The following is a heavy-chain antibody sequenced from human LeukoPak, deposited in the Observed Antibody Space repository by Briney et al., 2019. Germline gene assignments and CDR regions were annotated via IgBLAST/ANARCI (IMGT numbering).Heavy chain of an antibody. D-gene: IGHD1-1*01. CDR3: VRVAKERVGGVYYFDY. CDR1: GSTFSDYD. CDR2: IVTAGDT. V-gene: IGHV3-13*01. Sequence: PGGSLRLSFAPPGSTFSDYDMHWVRQATGKGLEWVSAIVTAGDTYYTGSVKGRFTISRENAKNSLYLQMNSLRAGDTAVYYCVRVAKERVGGVYYFDYWGQGTPVTVSS. J-gene: IGHJ4*02.